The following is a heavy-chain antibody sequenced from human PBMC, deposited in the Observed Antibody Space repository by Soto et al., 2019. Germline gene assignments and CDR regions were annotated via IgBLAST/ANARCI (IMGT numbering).Heavy chain of an antibody. D-gene: IGHD3-22*01. J-gene: IGHJ2*01. Sequence: QVQLVQSGAEVKKPGASVKVSCKASGYTFTSYGISWVRQAPGQGLEWMGWISAYNGNTNYAQKLQGRVTMTTDTSTSTAYMELRSLRSDDTAVYYCARATYYYDSSGYYYNWYFDLWGRGTLVTVSS. CDR2: ISAYNGNT. V-gene: IGHV1-18*01. CDR3: ARATYYYDSSGYYYNWYFDL. CDR1: GYTFTSYG.